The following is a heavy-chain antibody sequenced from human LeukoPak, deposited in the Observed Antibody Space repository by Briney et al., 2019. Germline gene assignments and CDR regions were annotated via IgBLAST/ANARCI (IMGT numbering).Heavy chain of an antibody. J-gene: IGHJ4*02. CDR2: INHSGST. Sequence: SETLSLTCAVYGGSYSGYYWSLIRQPPGKGLEWIGEINHSGSTNYNPSLKSRVTISVDTSKNQFSLKLSSVTAADTAVYYCARGRKMGATSRLRPTYFDYWGQGTLVTVSS. V-gene: IGHV4-34*01. CDR3: ARGRKMGATSRLRPTYFDY. D-gene: IGHD1-26*01. CDR1: GGSYSGYY.